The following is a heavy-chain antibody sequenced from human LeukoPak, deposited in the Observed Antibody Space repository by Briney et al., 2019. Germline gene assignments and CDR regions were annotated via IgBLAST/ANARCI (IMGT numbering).Heavy chain of an antibody. CDR2: IRYDGSNE. CDR1: GFTFSGYG. V-gene: IGHV3-30*02. Sequence: GGSLRLSCPASGFTFSGYGIHWVRQAPGKGLEWVAFIRYDGSNEYFADSVKGRFTISRDNSKNTLYLQMSSLRAEDTAVYYCASNSSDRTGFDCWGQGTLVTVSS. CDR3: ASNSSDRTGFDC. D-gene: IGHD3-22*01. J-gene: IGHJ4*02.